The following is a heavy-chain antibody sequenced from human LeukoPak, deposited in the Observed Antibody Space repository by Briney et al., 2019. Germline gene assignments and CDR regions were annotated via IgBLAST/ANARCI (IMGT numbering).Heavy chain of an antibody. J-gene: IGHJ6*02. D-gene: IGHD4-17*01. CDR1: GGSISSGGYY. Sequence: SQTLSLTCTVSGGSISSGGYYWSWLRQHPGKGLEWIGYIYYSGSTYYNPSLKSRVTISVDTSKNQFSLKLSSVTAADTAVYYCARDVAPGGDYGDYYYGMDVWGQGTTVTVSS. CDR3: ARDVAPGGDYGDYYYGMDV. CDR2: IYYSGST. V-gene: IGHV4-30-4*08.